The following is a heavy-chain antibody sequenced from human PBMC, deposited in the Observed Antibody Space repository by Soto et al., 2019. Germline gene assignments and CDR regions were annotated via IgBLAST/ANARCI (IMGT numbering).Heavy chain of an antibody. V-gene: IGHV5-51*01. J-gene: IGHJ4*02. CDR1: GYSFTSYW. CDR3: ARRPFDSSGGFDY. D-gene: IGHD3-22*01. CDR2: FYADDSDT. Sequence: PGESLKISCKASGYSFTSYWIGWVRQMPGKGLEWMAIFYADDSDTRYSPSFQGQVTISADKSFSTAYLQWSSLKASDTAMYYCARRPFDSSGGFDYWGQGTLVTVSS.